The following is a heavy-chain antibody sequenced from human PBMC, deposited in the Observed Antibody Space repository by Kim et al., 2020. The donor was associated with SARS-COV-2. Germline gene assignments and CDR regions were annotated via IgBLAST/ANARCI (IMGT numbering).Heavy chain of an antibody. CDR1: GYTFSNYA. CDR3: ARGGAVLRFLEWLSSYFDY. V-gene: IGHV1-3*01. Sequence: ASVKVSCKASGYTFSNYAMHWVRQAPGQRLEWMGWINAGSGNKEYSQKFQGRLIITRDTSASTAYMELSSLRSEDTAVYYCARGGAVLRFLEWLSSYFDY. J-gene: IGHJ4*01. D-gene: IGHD3-3*01. CDR2: INAGSGNK.